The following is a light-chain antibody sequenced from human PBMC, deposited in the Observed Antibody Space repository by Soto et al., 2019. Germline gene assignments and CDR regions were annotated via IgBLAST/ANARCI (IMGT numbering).Light chain of an antibody. CDR2: DAS. Sequence: DIQLTQSPSTLSASVGDRVTITCRASQSVSRFLSWYQQKPGKAARLLIYDASNLESGVPSRFSGSGSGTAFTLTISSLQPDDVATYYCQQCNSYSPTFGGGTKVDIK. J-gene: IGKJ4*01. CDR1: QSVSRF. CDR3: QQCNSYSPT. V-gene: IGKV1-5*01.